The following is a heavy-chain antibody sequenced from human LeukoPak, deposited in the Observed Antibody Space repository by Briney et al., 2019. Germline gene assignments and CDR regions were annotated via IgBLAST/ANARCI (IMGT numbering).Heavy chain of an antibody. V-gene: IGHV4-31*02. CDR2: IYYSGST. D-gene: IGHD1-26*01. J-gene: IGHJ4*02. CDR3: ARDREGALDY. Sequence: SWVRQHPGKGLEWIGYIYYSGSTYYNPSLKSRVTISVDTSKNQFSLKLSSVTAADTAVYYCARDREGALDYWGQGTLVTVSS.